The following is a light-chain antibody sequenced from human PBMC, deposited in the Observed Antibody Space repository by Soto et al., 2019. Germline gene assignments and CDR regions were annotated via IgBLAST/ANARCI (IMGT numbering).Light chain of an antibody. Sequence: EIVLTQSPATLSLSPGERATLSCRASQSVSRYLAWYQQKPGQAPRLLIYDASNRATGVPARFSGSGSGTDFNLTISSLEPEDFAVYYCQQRSNWPPLTFGGGTKVEIK. J-gene: IGKJ4*01. CDR3: QQRSNWPPLT. CDR2: DAS. V-gene: IGKV3-11*01. CDR1: QSVSRY.